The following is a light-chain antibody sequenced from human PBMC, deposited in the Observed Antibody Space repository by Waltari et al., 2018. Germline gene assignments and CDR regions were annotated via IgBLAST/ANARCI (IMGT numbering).Light chain of an antibody. J-gene: IGKJ1*01. CDR1: QTISFF. CDR2: AAS. CDR3: QQSYITPQT. V-gene: IGKV1-39*01. Sequence: PASQTISFFFNWDQNKAGQAPKLLNYAASSLQSGVPSRFSCSRSGKGFTLHISSLQTEDFSTYYCQQSYITPQTFGQGTKVEIK.